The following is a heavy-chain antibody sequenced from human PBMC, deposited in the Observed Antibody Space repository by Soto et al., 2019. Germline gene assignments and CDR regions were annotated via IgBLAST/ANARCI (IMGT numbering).Heavy chain of an antibody. CDR2: ISSSGSYI. CDR1: GFTFSRYS. D-gene: IGHD5-12*01. V-gene: IGHV3-21*01. Sequence: EVQLVESGGGLVKPGGSLRLSCVVSGFTFSRYSMNWVRQAPGKGLEWVSSISSSGSYIFYAGLVKGRFTISRDHAKDALSLQMNSLRAEDTAVYYCAREGYRDHADLDYWGQGTLVTVSS. CDR3: AREGYRDHADLDY. J-gene: IGHJ4*02.